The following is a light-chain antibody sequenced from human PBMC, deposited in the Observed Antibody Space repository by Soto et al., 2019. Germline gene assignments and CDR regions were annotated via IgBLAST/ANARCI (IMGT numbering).Light chain of an antibody. V-gene: IGLV2-11*01. CDR3: CSYAGSYTYV. CDR1: SSDVGGYDY. J-gene: IGLJ1*01. CDR2: DVS. Sequence: QSALTQPRSVSGSPGQSVTISCTGTSSDVGGYDYVSWYQQHPGKAPKLIIYDVSKRPSGVPDRFSGSKSGNTASLTISGLQAEDEADYYCCSYAGSYTYVFGTGTKLT.